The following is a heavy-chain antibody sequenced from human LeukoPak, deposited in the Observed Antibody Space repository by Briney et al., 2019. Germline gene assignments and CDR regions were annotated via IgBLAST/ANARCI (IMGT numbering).Heavy chain of an antibody. CDR3: ARDGVFRFEVGDVYYYYMDV. CDR2: INPNSGDT. J-gene: IGHJ6*03. V-gene: IGHV1-2*02. D-gene: IGHD2-21*02. Sequence: ASVKVSCKASGYTFTAYYMHWVRQAPGQGLEWMGWINPNSGDTKYAQKFQGRVTMTRDTSNNTVYMDLTRLIFDDTAMYYCARDGVFRFEVGDVYYYYMDVWGKGTTVIISS. CDR1: GYTFTAYY.